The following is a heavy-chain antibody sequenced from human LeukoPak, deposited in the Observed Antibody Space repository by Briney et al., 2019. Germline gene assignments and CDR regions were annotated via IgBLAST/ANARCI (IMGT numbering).Heavy chain of an antibody. CDR2: IKSRTDGGTT. V-gene: IGHV3-15*01. CDR1: GFTFNNAW. CDR3: ITADTDRAELRLQYYCYYMDV. J-gene: IGHJ6*03. Sequence: RTGGSLRLSCAASGFTFNNAWMSWVRQAPGKGLEWVGRIKSRTDGGTTDYGAPVKGRFTISRDDSKNTLYLQMKSLKTEDTAVYYCITADTDRAELRLQYYCYYMDVRGKGTTVTVSS. D-gene: IGHD5-18*01.